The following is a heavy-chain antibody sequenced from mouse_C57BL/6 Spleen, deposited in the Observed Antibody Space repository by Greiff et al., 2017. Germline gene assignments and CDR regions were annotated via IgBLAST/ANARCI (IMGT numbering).Heavy chain of an antibody. D-gene: IGHD2-4*01. V-gene: IGHV3-6*01. CDR3: ARGDYDEGGYAMDY. Sequence: EVQLVESGPGLVKPSQSLSLTCSVTGYSITSGYYWNWIRQFPGNKLEWMGYISYDGSNNYNPSLKNRISITRDTSKNQFFLKLKSVTTEDTATYYCARGDYDEGGYAMDYWGQGTSVTVSS. CDR1: GYSITSGYY. J-gene: IGHJ4*01. CDR2: ISYDGSN.